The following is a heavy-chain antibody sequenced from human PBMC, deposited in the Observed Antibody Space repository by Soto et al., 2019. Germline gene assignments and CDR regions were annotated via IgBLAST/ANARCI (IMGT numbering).Heavy chain of an antibody. Sequence: PSETLSLTCTVSGGSISSGGYYWSWIRQHPGKGLEWIGYIYYSGSTYYNPSLKSRVTISVDTSKNQFSLKLSSVTAADTAVYYCARVVRPPPNFDYWGQGTLVTVSS. V-gene: IGHV4-31*03. CDR2: IYYSGST. J-gene: IGHJ4*02. CDR1: GGSISSGGYY. CDR3: ARVVRPPPNFDY.